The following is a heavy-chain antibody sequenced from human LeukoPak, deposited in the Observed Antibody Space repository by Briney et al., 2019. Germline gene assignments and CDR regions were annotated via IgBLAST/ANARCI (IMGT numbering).Heavy chain of an antibody. CDR1: GFTFSSYA. J-gene: IGHJ4*02. CDR3: ARELELGGYYFDY. V-gene: IGHV3-30-3*01. D-gene: IGHD1-26*01. Sequence: GSLLLSCSASGFTFSSYAMKWGRRAPGKGLEGGAVISHDGSNKYYADSVKGRFTISRDNSKNTLYLQMNSLRAEDTAVYYCARELELGGYYFDYWGQGTLVTVSS. CDR2: ISHDGSNK.